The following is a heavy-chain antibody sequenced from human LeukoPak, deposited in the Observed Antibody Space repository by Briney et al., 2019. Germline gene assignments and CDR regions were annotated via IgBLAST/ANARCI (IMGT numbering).Heavy chain of an antibody. J-gene: IGHJ6*04. Sequence: GGSLRLSCAASGFTFRSYGMYWVRQAPGKGLEWVAVIWYDGSKIYYADSVKGRFTISRDNSKNTLYMEMNSLRVEDTAVYYCARVRGRNYGSGSYAGLDVWGKGTTVTVSS. CDR3: ARVRGRNYGSGSYAGLDV. D-gene: IGHD3-10*01. CDR1: GFTFRSYG. CDR2: IWYDGSKI. V-gene: IGHV3-33*07.